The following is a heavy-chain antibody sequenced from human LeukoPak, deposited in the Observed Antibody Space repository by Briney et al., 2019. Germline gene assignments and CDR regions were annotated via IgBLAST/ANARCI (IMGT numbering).Heavy chain of an antibody. CDR3: ARRFRD. Sequence: PGGSLRLSCVGSGLTFNGSEMNWVRQAPGKGLEWVSYIRGDGSLKTYAESVKGRFTISRDNAKNSVYLQMDSLRVEDTAIYYCARRFRDWGQGILVTVSS. D-gene: IGHD5-24*01. CDR2: IRGDGSLK. J-gene: IGHJ4*02. CDR1: GLTFNGSE. V-gene: IGHV3-48*03.